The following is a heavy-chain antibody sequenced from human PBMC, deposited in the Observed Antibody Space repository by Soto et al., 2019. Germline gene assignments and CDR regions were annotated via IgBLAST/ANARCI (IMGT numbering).Heavy chain of an antibody. V-gene: IGHV4-39*01. D-gene: IGHD1-7*01. J-gene: IGHJ5*02. Sequence: SETLSLTCTVSGGSISSSSYYWGWIRQPPGKGLEWIGSIYYSGSTYYNPSLKSRVTISVDTSKNQFSLKLSSVTAADTAVYYCARHENWKYGWFDPWGQGTLVTVSS. CDR3: ARHENWKYGWFDP. CDR1: GGSISSSSYY. CDR2: IYYSGST.